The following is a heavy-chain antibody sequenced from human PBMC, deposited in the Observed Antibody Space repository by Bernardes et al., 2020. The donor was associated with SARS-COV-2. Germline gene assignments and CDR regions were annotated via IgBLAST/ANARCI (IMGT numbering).Heavy chain of an antibody. D-gene: IGHD5-18*01. J-gene: IGHJ6*02. Sequence: GRSLRLSCAASGFTFSSYAMSWVRQAPGKGLEWVSAISGSGGSTYYADSVKGRFTISRDNSKNTLYLQMNSLRAEDTAVYYCAKDPWIQLWQYYYGMDVWGQGTTVTVSS. CDR3: AKDPWIQLWQYYYGMDV. CDR2: ISGSGGST. V-gene: IGHV3-23*01. CDR1: GFTFSSYA.